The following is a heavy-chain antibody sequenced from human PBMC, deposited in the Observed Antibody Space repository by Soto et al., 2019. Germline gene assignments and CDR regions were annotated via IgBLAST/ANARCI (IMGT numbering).Heavy chain of an antibody. J-gene: IGHJ4*02. D-gene: IGHD4-17*01. CDR1: GFTFSSYG. CDR2: ISYDGSNK. CDR3: AKDLGEGDYKGDY. Sequence: GGSLRLSCAASGFTFSSYGMHWVRQAPGKGLEWVAVISYDGSNKYYADSVKGRFTISRDNSKNTLYLQMNSLRAEDTAVYYCAKDLGEGDYKGDYWGQGTLVTVSS. V-gene: IGHV3-30*18.